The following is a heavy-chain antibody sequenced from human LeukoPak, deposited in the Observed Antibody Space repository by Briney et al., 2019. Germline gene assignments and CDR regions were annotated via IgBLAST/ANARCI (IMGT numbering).Heavy chain of an antibody. J-gene: IGHJ3*02. D-gene: IGHD3-22*01. CDR1: GFTFSSYA. Sequence: PGGSLRLSCAASGFTFSSYAMSWVRQAPGKGLEWVSAFSGSGGSTYYADSVKGRFTISRDNSKNTLYLQMNSLRAEDTAVYYCAKSFHYYDSSGYYYAFDIWGQGTMVTVSS. V-gene: IGHV3-23*01. CDR2: FSGSGGST. CDR3: AKSFHYYDSSGYYYAFDI.